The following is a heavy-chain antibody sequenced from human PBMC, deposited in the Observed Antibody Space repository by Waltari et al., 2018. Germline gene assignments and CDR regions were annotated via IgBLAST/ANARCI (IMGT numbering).Heavy chain of an antibody. Sequence: TGQGREWMGWMNPNSGNKGYAQKFQGRVTITKNTTISTAYMELSSLRSEDTAVYYCAALTIWELYGMDVWGQGTTVTVSS. CDR2: MNPNSGNK. J-gene: IGHJ6*02. CDR3: AALTIWELYGMDV. D-gene: IGHD3-3*01. V-gene: IGHV1-8*03.